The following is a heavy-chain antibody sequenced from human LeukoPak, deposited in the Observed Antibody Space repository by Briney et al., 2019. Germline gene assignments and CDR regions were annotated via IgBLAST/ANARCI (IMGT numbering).Heavy chain of an antibody. CDR1: GFTFSSYG. J-gene: IGHJ4*02. CDR2: IWYDGSNK. V-gene: IGHV3-33*01. CDR3: ARDQITMIVGTIDY. D-gene: IGHD3-22*01. Sequence: PGRSLRLSCAASGFTFSSYGMHWVRQAPGKGLEWVAVIWYDGSNKYYADSVKGRFTISRDNSKNTLYLQMNSLRAEDMAVYYCARDQITMIVGTIDYWGQGTLVTVSS.